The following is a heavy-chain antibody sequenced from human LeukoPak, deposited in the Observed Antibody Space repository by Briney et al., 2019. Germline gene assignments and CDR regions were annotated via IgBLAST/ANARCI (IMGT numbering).Heavy chain of an antibody. CDR3: ARRVAAAGTSGSSYYFDY. D-gene: IGHD6-13*01. CDR2: IYYSEST. Sequence: SETLSLTCTVSGGSISSYYWSWIRQPPGKGLEWIGYIYYSESTKYNPSLESRVTISVDTSKNQFSLKLGSVTAADTAAYYCARRVAAAGTSGSSYYFDYWGQGTLVTVSS. V-gene: IGHV4-59*08. CDR1: GGSISSYY. J-gene: IGHJ4*02.